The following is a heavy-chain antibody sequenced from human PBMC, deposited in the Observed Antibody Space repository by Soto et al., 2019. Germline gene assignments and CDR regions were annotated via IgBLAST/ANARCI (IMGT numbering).Heavy chain of an antibody. D-gene: IGHD6-19*01. CDR2: IIPIFGTA. CDR3: ARDPRIAVAASNWFDP. J-gene: IGHJ5*02. Sequence: SVNVSCKASGGTFSSYAISWVRQAPGQGLEWMGGIIPIFGTANYAQKFQGRVTITADKSTSTAYMELSSLRSEDTAVYYCARDPRIAVAASNWFDPWGQGTLVTVSS. CDR1: GGTFSSYA. V-gene: IGHV1-69*06.